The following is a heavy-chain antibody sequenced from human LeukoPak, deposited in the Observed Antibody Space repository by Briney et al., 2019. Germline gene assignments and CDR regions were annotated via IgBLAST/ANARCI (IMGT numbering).Heavy chain of an antibody. Sequence: ASVTVSCKASGYTFTSYDINWVRQAPGQGLEWMGWMNPNSGNTGYAQKFQGRVTIIRNTSISTAYMELSSLRSEDTAVYYCARLSLLLPDAFDIWGQGTMVTVSS. D-gene: IGHD1-26*01. V-gene: IGHV1-8*03. J-gene: IGHJ3*02. CDR1: GYTFTSYD. CDR3: ARLSLLLPDAFDI. CDR2: MNPNSGNT.